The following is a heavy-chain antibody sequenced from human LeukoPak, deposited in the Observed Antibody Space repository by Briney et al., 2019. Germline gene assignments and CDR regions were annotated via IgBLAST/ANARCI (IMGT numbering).Heavy chain of an antibody. V-gene: IGHV1-69*05. J-gene: IGHJ5*02. CDR3: ARVGLDTAMVTGCWFDP. D-gene: IGHD5-18*01. Sequence: SVKVSCKASGGTFSSYAISWVRQAPGQGLEWMGGIIPIFGTANYAQKFQGRVTITTDESTSTAYMELSSLRSEDTAVYYCARVGLDTAMVTGCWFDPWGQGTMVTVSS. CDR1: GGTFSSYA. CDR2: IIPIFGTA.